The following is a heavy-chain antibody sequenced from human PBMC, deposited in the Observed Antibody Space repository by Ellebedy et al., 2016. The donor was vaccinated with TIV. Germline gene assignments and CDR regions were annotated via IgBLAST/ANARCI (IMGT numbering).Heavy chain of an antibody. CDR2: IYSGGST. CDR1: GFTVSSNY. J-gene: IGHJ4*02. D-gene: IGHD5-24*01. Sequence: GESLKISCAASGFTVSSNYMSWVRQAPGKGLEWVSAIYSGGSTYYADSVKGRFTISRDNARNSLFLQMNSLSVEDTAMYYCARDKMSIPYSQYLLDYWGQGALVTVSS. V-gene: IGHV3-53*01. CDR3: ARDKMSIPYSQYLLDY.